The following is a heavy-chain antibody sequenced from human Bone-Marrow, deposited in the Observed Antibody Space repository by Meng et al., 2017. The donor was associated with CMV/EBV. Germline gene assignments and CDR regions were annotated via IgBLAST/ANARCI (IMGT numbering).Heavy chain of an antibody. Sequence: ASVKVSCKASGYMFSHFGIAWVRQAHGQGLEWIGWTSAYNTDTNYAPVLRGRVTVTADTSTNTGYMELRNLRSDDTAVYYCARDGNWIRDYWGQGTLVTVSS. V-gene: IGHV1-18*01. D-gene: IGHD1-1*01. CDR2: TSAYNTDT. CDR3: ARDGNWIRDY. J-gene: IGHJ4*02. CDR1: GYMFSHFG.